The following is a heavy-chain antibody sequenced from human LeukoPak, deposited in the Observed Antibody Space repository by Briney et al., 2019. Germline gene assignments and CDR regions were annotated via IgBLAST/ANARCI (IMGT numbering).Heavy chain of an antibody. CDR2: ISPTGSTT. CDR1: GFSFSGHW. CDR3: ARGPNSNWSGLDF. D-gene: IGHD6-6*01. Sequence: GGSLRLSGTASGFSFSGHWMHWARQLPGKGLVWVSRISPTGSTTSYADSVKGRFTVSRDNAKNTLYLQVNNLRAEDTAVYYCARGPNSNWSGLDFWGQGTLLTVSS. J-gene: IGHJ4*02. V-gene: IGHV3-74*01.